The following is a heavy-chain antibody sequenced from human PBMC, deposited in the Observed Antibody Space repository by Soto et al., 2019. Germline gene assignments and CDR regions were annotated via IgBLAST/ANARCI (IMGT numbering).Heavy chain of an antibody. Sequence: KTSETLSLTCAVYGGSFSGYYWSWIRQPPGKGLEWIGEINHSGSTNYNPSLKSRVTISVDTSKNQFSLKLSSVTAADTAVYYCARAMWIRHNWFDPWGQGTLVTVSS. J-gene: IGHJ5*02. CDR3: ARAMWIRHNWFDP. CDR1: GGSFSGYY. D-gene: IGHD5-18*01. V-gene: IGHV4-34*01. CDR2: INHSGST.